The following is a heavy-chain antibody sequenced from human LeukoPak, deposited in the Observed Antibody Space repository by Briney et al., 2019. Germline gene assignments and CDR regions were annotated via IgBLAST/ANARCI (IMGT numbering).Heavy chain of an antibody. D-gene: IGHD3-16*01. CDR2: IKQDGSEK. CDR1: GFTFSSYG. V-gene: IGHV3-7*01. J-gene: IGHJ5*02. CDR3: ARTIWVQNWFDP. Sequence: PGGSLRLSCAASGFTFSSYGMHWVRQAPGKGLEWVANIKQDGSEKYYVDSVKGRFTTSRDNAKNSLYLQMNSLRAEDTAVYYCARTIWVQNWFDPWGQGTLVAVSS.